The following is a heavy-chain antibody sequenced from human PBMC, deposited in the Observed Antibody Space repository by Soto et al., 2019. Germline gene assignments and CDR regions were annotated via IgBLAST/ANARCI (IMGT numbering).Heavy chain of an antibody. CDR2: IRSKANSYAT. V-gene: IGHV3-73*01. D-gene: IGHD3-22*01. Sequence: SLRLYCGSYGPTVSGSAMHRVRQAPGKGLEWVGRIRSKANSYATAYAASGKGRVTISRYDSKNTAYLQMNSLKPEDTAVYYCSYDSSGYQIRDYWGQRTLVTVHS. CDR3: SYDSSGYQIRDY. J-gene: IGHJ4*02. CDR1: GPTVSGSA.